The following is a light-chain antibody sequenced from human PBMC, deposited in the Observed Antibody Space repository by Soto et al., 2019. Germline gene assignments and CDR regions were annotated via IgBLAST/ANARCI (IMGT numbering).Light chain of an antibody. V-gene: IGKV3-11*01. CDR2: DTS. Sequence: EIVLTQSPATLSLAPGERATLSCRASQFLSSYLAWYQQKPGQPPRLLIYDTSNRATGIPARFSGGGSGADFTLTISRLEPEDFGVYYCQQYHNSILMFGQGTKVDIK. CDR3: QQYHNSILM. CDR1: QFLSSY. J-gene: IGKJ1*01.